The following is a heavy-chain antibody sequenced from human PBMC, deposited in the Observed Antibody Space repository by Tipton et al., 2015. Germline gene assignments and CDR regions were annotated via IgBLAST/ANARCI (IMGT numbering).Heavy chain of an antibody. J-gene: IGHJ6*02. CDR1: GGSISSGDYY. CDR3: ASHYSTVTIPYYYYGMDV. Sequence: TLSLTCTVSGGSISSGDYYWYWIPQHPGKGLEWIGYIYSSGSPYYNPSLKSRVTISVDTSKNQFSLKLSSVSAADTAVYYCASHYSTVTIPYYYYGMDVWGQGTTVTVSS. CDR2: IYSSGSP. V-gene: IGHV4-31*03. D-gene: IGHD4-17*01.